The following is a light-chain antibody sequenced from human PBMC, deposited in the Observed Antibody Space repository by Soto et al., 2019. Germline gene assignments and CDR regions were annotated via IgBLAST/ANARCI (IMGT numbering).Light chain of an antibody. Sequence: QSVLTQPPSASGSPGQSVAISCTGTSSDVGGYNYVSWYQQHPGKAPKLMIYEVNKRPSGVPDRFSSSKSGNTASLTVSGPQAEDEADYYCSSYAGSSNVFGTGTKVTVL. J-gene: IGLJ1*01. CDR1: SSDVGGYNY. V-gene: IGLV2-8*01. CDR2: EVN. CDR3: SSYAGSSNV.